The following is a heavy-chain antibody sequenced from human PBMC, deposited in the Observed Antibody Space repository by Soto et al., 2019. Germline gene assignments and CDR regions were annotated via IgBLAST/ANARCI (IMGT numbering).Heavy chain of an antibody. D-gene: IGHD5-12*01. CDR3: ARGSGPMIEWH. Sequence: QVQLVQSGAEEKKPGASVKVSCKASGYTFTSYAMHWVRQAPGQRLEWMGWINAGNGNTKYSQKFQGRVTITRETTASTANMELSSLRSEDTAVYYCARGSGPMIEWHWGQGTLVTVSS. CDR2: INAGNGNT. CDR1: GYTFTSYA. J-gene: IGHJ4*02. V-gene: IGHV1-3*05.